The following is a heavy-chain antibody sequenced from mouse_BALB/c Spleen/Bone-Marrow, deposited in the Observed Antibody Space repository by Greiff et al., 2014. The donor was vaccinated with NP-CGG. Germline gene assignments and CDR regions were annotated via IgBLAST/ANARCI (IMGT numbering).Heavy chain of an antibody. CDR1: GYSFTDSN. V-gene: IGHV1-39*01. CDR2: IDPYYGGT. CDR3: AKKDYGSSSFDY. Sequence: LVESGPELEKPGASVKISCKASGYSFTDSNMNWVKQSNGKNLEWIGNIDPYYGGTSYSQKFKGKATLTVDKSSSTAYMQLRSLTSEESAVYYCAKKDYGSSSFDYWGQGTTLTVSS. D-gene: IGHD1-1*01. J-gene: IGHJ2*01.